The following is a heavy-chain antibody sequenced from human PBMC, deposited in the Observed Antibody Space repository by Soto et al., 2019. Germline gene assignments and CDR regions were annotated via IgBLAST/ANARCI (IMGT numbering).Heavy chain of an antibody. CDR2: IYNSGTT. V-gene: IGHV4-31*02. CDR1: GASTVSHYH. J-gene: IGHJ4*02. D-gene: IGHD1-26*01. Sequence: QVQLQESGPGLVKPSQTLSLTCSVSGASTVSHYHWTWIRQPPGTGLEWMGYIYNSGTTFYNPSRTSRLSVSMDTSGNQFSLELRSVTAADTAVYYCALALGPTTGLDYWGQGTLVTVSS. CDR3: ALALGPTTGLDY.